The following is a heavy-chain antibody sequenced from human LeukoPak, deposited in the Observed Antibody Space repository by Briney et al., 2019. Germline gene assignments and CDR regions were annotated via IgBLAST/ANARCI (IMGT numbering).Heavy chain of an antibody. CDR1: GGTFSSYA. Sequence: GASVKVSCKASGGTFSSYAISWVRQAPGQGLEWMGGIIPIFGTANYAQKFQGRVTITADESTSTAYMELSSLRSEDTAVYYCARSRLGFDWSLLQFDYWGQGTLVTVSS. V-gene: IGHV1-69*13. CDR3: ARSRLGFDWSLLQFDY. D-gene: IGHD3-9*01. CDR2: IIPIFGTA. J-gene: IGHJ4*02.